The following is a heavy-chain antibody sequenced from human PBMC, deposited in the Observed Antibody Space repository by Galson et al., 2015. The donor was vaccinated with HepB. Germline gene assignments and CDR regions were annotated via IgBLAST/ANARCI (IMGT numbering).Heavy chain of an antibody. Sequence: SLRLSCAASGFTFSSYAMSWVRQAPGKGLEWVSAIGSDGSSTFYADSVKGRSTISRDNSGNTLYLQMNRLRAEDTAIYYCAKDVVVRREYSDFGIDVWGQGTTVTVPS. CDR3: AKDVVVRREYSDFGIDV. CDR1: GFTFSSYA. CDR2: IGSDGSST. J-gene: IGHJ6*02. V-gene: IGHV3-23*01. D-gene: IGHD2-21*01.